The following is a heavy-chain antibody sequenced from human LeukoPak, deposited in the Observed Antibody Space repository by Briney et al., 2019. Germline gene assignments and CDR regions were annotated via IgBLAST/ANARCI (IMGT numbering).Heavy chain of an antibody. CDR2: MYSGGNT. D-gene: IGHD3-3*01. CDR3: ARVQAVLQNFDY. Sequence: PGGSLRLSCAASGFTVSSSYISWVRQAPGKGLEWVSVMYSGGNTYYADSVKGRFTISRDKSKNTLYLQMNSLRAEDTAVYHCARVQAVLQNFDYWGQGPRVTVSS. V-gene: IGHV3-66*01. CDR1: GFTVSSSY. J-gene: IGHJ4*02.